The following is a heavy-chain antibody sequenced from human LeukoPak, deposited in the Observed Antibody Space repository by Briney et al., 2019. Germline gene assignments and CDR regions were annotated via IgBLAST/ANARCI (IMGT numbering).Heavy chain of an antibody. CDR3: AREDYGDQTGDAFDI. D-gene: IGHD4-17*01. CDR2: IYYSGST. CDR1: GGSISSYY. V-gene: IGHV4-59*12. J-gene: IGHJ3*02. Sequence: PSETLSLTCTVSGGSISSYYWSWIRQPPGKGLEWIGYIYYSGSTNYNPSLKSRVTISVDTSKNQFSLKLSSVTAADTAVYYCAREDYGDQTGDAFDIWGQGTMVTVSS.